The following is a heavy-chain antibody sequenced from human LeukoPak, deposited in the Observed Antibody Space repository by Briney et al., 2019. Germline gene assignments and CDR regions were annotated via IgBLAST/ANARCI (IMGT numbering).Heavy chain of an antibody. D-gene: IGHD3-9*01. J-gene: IGHJ5*02. CDR3: AREGTDYDILTGLNWFDP. CDR1: GFTFSSYW. V-gene: IGHV3-7*01. Sequence: GGSLRLSCAASGFTFSSYWMSWVRQAPGKGLEWVANIKQDGSEKYYADSVKGRFTISRDNAKNSLYLQMNSLRAEDTAVYYCAREGTDYDILTGLNWFDPWGQGTLVTVSS. CDR2: IKQDGSEK.